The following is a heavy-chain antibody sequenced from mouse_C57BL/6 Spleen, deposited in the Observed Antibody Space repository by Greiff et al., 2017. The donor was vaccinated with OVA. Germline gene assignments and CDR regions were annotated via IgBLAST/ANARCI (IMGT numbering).Heavy chain of an antibody. D-gene: IGHD2-2*01. CDR3: AREGWLRRGDFDY. CDR2: IDPSDSYT. Sequence: VQLQQPGAELVMPGASVKLSCKASGYTFTSYWMHWVKQRPGQGLEWIGEIDPSDSYTNYNQKFKGKSTLTVDKSSSTAYMQLSSLTSEDSAVYYCAREGWLRRGDFDYWGQGTTLTVSS. J-gene: IGHJ2*01. CDR1: GYTFTSYW. V-gene: IGHV1-69*01.